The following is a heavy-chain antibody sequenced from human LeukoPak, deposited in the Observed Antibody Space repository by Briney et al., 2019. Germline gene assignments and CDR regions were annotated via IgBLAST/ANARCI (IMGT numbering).Heavy chain of an antibody. CDR3: ARQAPTQIGYSYGYPYYYYYMDV. CDR1: GRSFSGYY. D-gene: IGHD5-18*01. J-gene: IGHJ6*03. Sequence: SETLSLTCAVYGRSFSGYYWSWIRQPPGKGLEWIGEINHSGSTNYNPSLKSRVTISVDTSKNQFSLKLSSVTAADTAVYYCARQAPTQIGYSYGYPYYYYYMDVWGKGTTVTISS. V-gene: IGHV4-34*01. CDR2: INHSGST.